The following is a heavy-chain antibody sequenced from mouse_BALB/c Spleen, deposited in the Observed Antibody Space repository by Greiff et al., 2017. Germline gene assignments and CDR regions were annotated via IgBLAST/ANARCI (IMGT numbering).Heavy chain of an antibody. CDR1: GFTFSDYY. D-gene: IGHD2-1*01. J-gene: IGHJ3*01. CDR2: ISDGGSYT. Sequence: EVMLVESGGGLVKPGGSLKLSCAASGFTFSDYYMYWVRQTPEKRLEWVATISDGGSYTYYPDSVKGRFTISRDNAKNNLYLQMSSLKSEDTAMYYCAREGYGTPWFAYWGQGTLVTVSA. CDR3: AREGYGTPWFAY. V-gene: IGHV5-4*02.